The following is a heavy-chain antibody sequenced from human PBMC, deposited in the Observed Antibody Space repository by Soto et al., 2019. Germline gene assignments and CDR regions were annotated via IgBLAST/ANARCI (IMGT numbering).Heavy chain of an antibody. J-gene: IGHJ4*02. D-gene: IGHD3-10*01. Sequence: EVQLLESGGGLVQPGGSLRLSCAASGFTFSSYAMRWVRQAPGKGLEWVSAVSGSGGSTYYADSVKGRFTISRDNSKNTLYMRMNSLRAEDTAVYYCARRGPGSDIDYWGQGTMVTVSS. CDR3: ARRGPGSDIDY. CDR1: GFTFSSYA. V-gene: IGHV3-23*01. CDR2: VSGSGGST.